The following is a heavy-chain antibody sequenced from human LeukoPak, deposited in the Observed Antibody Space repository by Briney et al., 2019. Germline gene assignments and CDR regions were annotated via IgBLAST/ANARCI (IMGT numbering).Heavy chain of an antibody. V-gene: IGHV3-30*18. Sequence: PGRSLRLSCAASGFTFSSYGMHWVRQAPGKGLEWVAVISYDGSNKYYADSVKGRFTISRDNSKNTLYLQMNSLRAEDTAVYYCAKDGDYGDPLGDFDYWGQGTLVTVSS. CDR2: ISYDGSNK. J-gene: IGHJ4*02. CDR1: GFTFSSYG. D-gene: IGHD4-17*01. CDR3: AKDGDYGDPLGDFDY.